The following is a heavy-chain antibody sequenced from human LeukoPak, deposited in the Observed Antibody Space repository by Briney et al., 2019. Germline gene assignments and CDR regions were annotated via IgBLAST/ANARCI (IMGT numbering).Heavy chain of an antibody. CDR1: GYTLTELS. CDR3: AVSVGVLGGAFDI. J-gene: IGHJ3*02. D-gene: IGHD3-10*01. Sequence: ASVKVSCKVSGYTLTELSMHWVRQAPGKGLEWMGGFDPEDGETIYAQKFQGRVTMTEDTSTDTACMELSSLRSEDTAVYYCAVSVGVLGGAFDIWGQGTMVTVSP. CDR2: FDPEDGET. V-gene: IGHV1-24*01.